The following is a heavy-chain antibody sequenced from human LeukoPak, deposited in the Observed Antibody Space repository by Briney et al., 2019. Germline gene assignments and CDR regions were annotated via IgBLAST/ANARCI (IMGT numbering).Heavy chain of an antibody. CDR3: AKGSYYDILTGYYEFDY. V-gene: IGHV3-9*01. Sequence: PGRSLRLSCAASGFTFDDYAMHWVRQAPGKGLEWVSGISWNRGSIGYADSVKGRFTISRDNAKNSLYLQMNSLRAADTALYYCAKGSYYDILTGYYEFDYWGQGTLVTVSS. CDR1: GFTFDDYA. D-gene: IGHD3-9*01. CDR2: ISWNRGSI. J-gene: IGHJ4*02.